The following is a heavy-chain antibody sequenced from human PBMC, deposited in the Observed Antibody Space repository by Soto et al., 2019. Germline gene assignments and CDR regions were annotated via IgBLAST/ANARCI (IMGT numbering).Heavy chain of an antibody. CDR3: ARVATTVGFDWLFYPHLDY. CDR1: GYTFTSYG. Sequence: ASVKVSCKASGYTFTSYGISWVRQAPGQGLEWMGWISAYNGNTNYAQKLQGRVTMTTDTSTSTAYMELRSLRSDDTAVYYCARVATTVGFDWLFYPHLDYWGQGTLVTVSS. CDR2: ISAYNGNT. V-gene: IGHV1-18*01. J-gene: IGHJ4*02. D-gene: IGHD3-9*01.